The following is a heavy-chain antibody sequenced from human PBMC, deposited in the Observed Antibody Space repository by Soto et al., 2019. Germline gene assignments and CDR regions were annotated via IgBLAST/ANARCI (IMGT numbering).Heavy chain of an antibody. Sequence: EVQLLESGGGLVQPGGSLRLSCAASGFTFSSYAMSWVRQAPGKGLEWVSAISGSGGSTYYADSVKGRFTISRDNSKKKLYLQMTSLRAEDTAVYYCAKSLPGITMVRGVIIAPKFDYWGQGTLVTVSS. CDR3: AKSLPGITMVRGVIIAPKFDY. V-gene: IGHV3-23*01. CDR1: GFTFSSYA. D-gene: IGHD3-10*01. CDR2: ISGSGGST. J-gene: IGHJ4*02.